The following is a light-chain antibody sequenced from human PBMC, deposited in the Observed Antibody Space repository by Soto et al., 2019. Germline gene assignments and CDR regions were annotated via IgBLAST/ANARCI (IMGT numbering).Light chain of an antibody. V-gene: IGLV3-21*01. Sequence: SYELTQPPSVSVAPGKTASISCGGNDIGSKGVHWYQQKPGQAPVLVIYSDTDLPPVITERFSGSNSANLATLTISRVEAGYDADYYCQVWDSGSAHVVFGGGTKLTVL. J-gene: IGLJ2*01. CDR1: DIGSKG. CDR2: SDT. CDR3: QVWDSGSAHVV.